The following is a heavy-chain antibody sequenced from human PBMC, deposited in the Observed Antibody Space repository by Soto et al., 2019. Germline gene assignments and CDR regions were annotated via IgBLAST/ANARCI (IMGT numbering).Heavy chain of an antibody. CDR3: ARDIIGGAVAPGDWFDP. J-gene: IGHJ5*02. V-gene: IGHV3-48*01. Sequence: PGGSLRLSCAASGFTFSSYSMNWVRQAPGKGLEWVSYISSSSSTIYYADSVKGRFTISRDNAKNSLYLQMNSLRAEDTAVYYCARDIIGGAVAPGDWFDPWGQGTLVTVSS. D-gene: IGHD6-19*01. CDR1: GFTFSSYS. CDR2: ISSSSSTI.